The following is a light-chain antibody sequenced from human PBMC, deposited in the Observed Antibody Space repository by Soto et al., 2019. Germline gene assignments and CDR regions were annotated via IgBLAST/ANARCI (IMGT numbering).Light chain of an antibody. CDR3: QQYGSSPLT. J-gene: IGKJ4*01. CDR1: QSVSSSY. CDR2: GAS. V-gene: IGKV3-20*01. Sequence: EIVLTHSPGTLSFSPRERSTRPVSSSQSVSSSYLAWYQQKPGQAPRLLIYGASSRATGIPDRFSGSGSGTDFTLTISRLEPEDFAVYYCQQYGSSPLTFGGGTKVDIK.